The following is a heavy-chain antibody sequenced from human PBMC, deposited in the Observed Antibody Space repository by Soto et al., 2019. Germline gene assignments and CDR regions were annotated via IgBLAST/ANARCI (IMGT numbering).Heavy chain of an antibody. CDR1: GFTVSSNY. CDR2: IWYDGTNK. D-gene: IGHD2-15*01. CDR3: ARDYSRYYGMDV. Sequence: PGGSLRLSCAASGFTVSSNYMSWVRQAPGKGLESVAVIWYDGTNKYYADSVKGRFTISRDNSKNTMYLQVNSLRAEDTAVYYCARDYSRYYGMDVWGQGTTVTVSS. J-gene: IGHJ6*02. V-gene: IGHV3-33*08.